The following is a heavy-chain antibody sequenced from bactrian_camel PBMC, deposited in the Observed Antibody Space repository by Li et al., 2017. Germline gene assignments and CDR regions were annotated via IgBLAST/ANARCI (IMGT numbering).Heavy chain of an antibody. V-gene: IGHV3S53*01. CDR2: IASDGST. CDR3: APDIGFRRGGPYDCSVGSLDTRYIHD. D-gene: IGHD3*01. CDR1: GYTNNYYC. J-gene: IGHJ4*01. Sequence: HVQLVESGGGSVQAGQSLRLSCAVSGYTNNYYCMAWFRQGPGKRREGVAVIASDGSTNYLDSVKGRFTISKDNAKTTLDLQMSNLKPEDTAMYYCAPDIGFRRGGPYDCSVGSLDTRYIHDWGQGTQVTVS.